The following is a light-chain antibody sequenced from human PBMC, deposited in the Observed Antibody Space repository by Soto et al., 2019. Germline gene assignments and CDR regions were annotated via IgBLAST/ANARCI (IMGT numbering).Light chain of an antibody. CDR1: QSISTY. CDR3: QQRTNPLT. Sequence: EIVLTQSPATLSLSPGERATLSCRASQSISTYLAWYQQKPGQAPRLLISDASNRATGIPARCSGSGSGTDFTLTISSLEPEDFAVYYCQQRTNPLTFGGGTKVEIK. V-gene: IGKV3-11*01. J-gene: IGKJ4*01. CDR2: DAS.